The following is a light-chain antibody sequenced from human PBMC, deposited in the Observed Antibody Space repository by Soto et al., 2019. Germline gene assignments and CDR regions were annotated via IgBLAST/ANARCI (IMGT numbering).Light chain of an antibody. V-gene: IGLV1-44*01. CDR3: AAWDDSLNGLYV. J-gene: IGLJ1*01. CDR2: SKN. CDR1: SSNIGSNT. Sequence: QLVLTQPPSASGSPGQRVTIPCSGSSSNIGSNTVNWYQRLPGTAPKLLIYSKNQRPSGGPDRFSGSKSGTSASLAISGLQSEDEADYYCAAWDDSLNGLYVFGTGTKLTVL.